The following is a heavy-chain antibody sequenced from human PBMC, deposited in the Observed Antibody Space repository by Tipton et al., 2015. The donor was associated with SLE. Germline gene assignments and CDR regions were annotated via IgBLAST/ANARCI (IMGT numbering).Heavy chain of an antibody. J-gene: IGHJ3*02. CDR1: GGSISSGGYY. D-gene: IGHD1-14*01. CDR2: IYTSGST. Sequence: TLSLTCTVSGGSISSGGYYWSWIRQHPGKGLEWIGYIYTSGSTNYNPSLKSRVTMSVDTSKNQSSLKLSSVTAADTAVYYCAAYGTFDAFHIWGQGTMVTVSS. V-gene: IGHV4-61*08. CDR3: AAYGTFDAFHI.